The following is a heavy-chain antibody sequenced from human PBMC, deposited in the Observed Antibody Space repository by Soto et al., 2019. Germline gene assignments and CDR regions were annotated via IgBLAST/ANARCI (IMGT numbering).Heavy chain of an antibody. CDR3: ASMIVVVREYYFDY. V-gene: IGHV2-5*02. Sequence: KESGPTLVKPTQTLTLTCTFSGFSLSTSGVGVGWIRQPPGKALEWLALIYWDDDKRYSPSLRSRVTITKDTSKNQVVLTMTNMDPVDTATHYCASMIVVVREYYFDYWGQGTLVTVSS. J-gene: IGHJ4*02. CDR1: GFSLSTSGVG. CDR2: IYWDDDK. D-gene: IGHD3-22*01.